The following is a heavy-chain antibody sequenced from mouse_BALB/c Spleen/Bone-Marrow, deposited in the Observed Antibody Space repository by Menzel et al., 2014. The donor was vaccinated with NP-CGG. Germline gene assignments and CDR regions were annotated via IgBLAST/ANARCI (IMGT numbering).Heavy chain of an antibody. Sequence: EVQLQQSGPGLVKPSQSLSLTCTVTGYSITSDYAWNWIRQFPGNKLEWMGYISYSGSTSYNPSLKSRISITRDTYKNQFFLQLNSVTTEDTATYCCARFGYDGYWYFDVWGAGTTVTVSS. CDR2: ISYSGST. CDR3: ARFGYDGYWYFDV. J-gene: IGHJ1*01. V-gene: IGHV3-2*02. D-gene: IGHD2-2*01. CDR1: GYSITSDYA.